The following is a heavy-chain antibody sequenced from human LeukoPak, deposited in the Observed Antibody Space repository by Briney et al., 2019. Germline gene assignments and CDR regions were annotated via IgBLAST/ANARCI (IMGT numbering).Heavy chain of an antibody. CDR2: INLSGGST. Sequence: ASVNVSCKSSGYTFTSYYMHWVRHAPGQGLEWMVIINLSGGSTSYGKKYQGRVPMTRDTYTRAVYMELSSLRSEHTAVYYCARESITRIVVVRYFDYWGQGTLVTVSS. CDR3: ARESITRIVVVRYFDY. J-gene: IGHJ4*02. CDR1: GYTFTSYY. V-gene: IGHV1-46*01. D-gene: IGHD3-22*01.